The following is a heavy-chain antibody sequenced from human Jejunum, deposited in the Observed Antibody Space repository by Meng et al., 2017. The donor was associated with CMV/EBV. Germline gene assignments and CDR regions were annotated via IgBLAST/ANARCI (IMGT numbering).Heavy chain of an antibody. Sequence: AASGFTFNDYTMNWVRQDPGKGLEWVSSISSNNTYIYYADSVKGRFTISRDNAKNSLYLQMNNLRADDTAVYYCAREGYQRWFDPWGQGTLVTVSS. CDR2: ISSNNTYI. CDR1: GFTFNDYT. CDR3: AREGYQRWFDP. V-gene: IGHV3-21*01. J-gene: IGHJ5*02. D-gene: IGHD6-25*01.